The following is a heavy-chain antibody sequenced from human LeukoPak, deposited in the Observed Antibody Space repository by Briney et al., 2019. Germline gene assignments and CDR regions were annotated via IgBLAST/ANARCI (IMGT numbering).Heavy chain of an antibody. J-gene: IGHJ6*03. V-gene: IGHV3-48*04. CDR1: GFIFSAYS. Sequence: PGGSLRLSCAASGFIFSAYSMDWVRQAPGKGLEWVSYISSNPGTTYYADSVKGRFTISRDSAKNSLYLQMNSLRAEDTAVYYCARDIGSGYNPGRMDAWGKGTTVTVSS. D-gene: IGHD5-12*01. CDR2: ISSNPGTT. CDR3: ARDIGSGYNPGRMDA.